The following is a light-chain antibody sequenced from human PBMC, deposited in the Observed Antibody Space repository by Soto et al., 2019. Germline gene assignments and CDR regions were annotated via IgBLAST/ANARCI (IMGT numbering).Light chain of an antibody. CDR2: DAS. Sequence: TQSPATLSLSPGERATLSCRASQSVRSYLAWYQQKPGQAPRLLIYDASNRATGIPARFSGSGSGTDFTLTIICLAPEDFGVDFSLQRTNLTRFGGRTKAAIK. J-gene: IGKJ4*01. CDR3: LQRTNLTR. V-gene: IGKV3-11*01. CDR1: QSVRSY.